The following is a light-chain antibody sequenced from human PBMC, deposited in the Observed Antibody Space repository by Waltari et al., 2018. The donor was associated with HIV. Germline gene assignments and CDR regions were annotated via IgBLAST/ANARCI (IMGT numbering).Light chain of an antibody. CDR3: ATWDDNLSGVV. V-gene: IGLV1-47*01. CDR2: RNN. Sequence: QSVLTQPPSASGTPGQRVTISCSGSSSDIGSYYVYWFQQRPGTAPKLLIYRNNQRPSGVPDRFSGSKSGTSASLAISGLRFEDEADYYCATWDDNLSGVVFGGGTKLTVL. J-gene: IGLJ2*01. CDR1: SSDIGSYY.